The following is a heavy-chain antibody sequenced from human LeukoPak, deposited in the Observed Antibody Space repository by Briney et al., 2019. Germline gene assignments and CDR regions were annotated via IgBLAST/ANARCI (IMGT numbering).Heavy chain of an antibody. Sequence: SVKVSCTASGGTFSSYAISWVRQAPGQGLEWMGGIIPIFGTANYAQKFQGRVTMTEDTSTDTAYMELSSLRSEDTAVYYCASLFEGGIDYWGQGTLVTVSS. V-gene: IGHV1-69*06. CDR2: IIPIFGTA. D-gene: IGHD3-10*02. CDR1: GGTFSSYA. CDR3: ASLFEGGIDY. J-gene: IGHJ4*02.